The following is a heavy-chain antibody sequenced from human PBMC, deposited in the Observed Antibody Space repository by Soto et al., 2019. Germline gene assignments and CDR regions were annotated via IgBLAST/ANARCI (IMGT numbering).Heavy chain of an antibody. J-gene: IGHJ6*02. CDR1: GFMFRSYS. V-gene: IGHV3-21*01. CDR2: ISSSSGYI. D-gene: IGHD6-13*01. Sequence: EVQLVESGGGLVKPGGSLRLSCAASGFMFRSYSMNWVRQAPGKGLEWVSSISSSSGYIFYADSVKGRFTISRDNAENSLYLQMNSLRAEDTAVYYCARGDTSGWSNRDYYYYGMDVWGQGTTVTVSS. CDR3: ARGDTSGWSNRDYYYYGMDV.